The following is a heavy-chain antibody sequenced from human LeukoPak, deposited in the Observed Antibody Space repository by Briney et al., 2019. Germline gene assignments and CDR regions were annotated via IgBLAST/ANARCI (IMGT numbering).Heavy chain of an antibody. V-gene: IGHV7-4-1*02. CDR1: GYTFTNYA. J-gene: IGHJ4*02. Sequence: ASVKVSCKASGYTFTNYAMNWVQQAPGQGLEWLGWINTHAGNPTYAQGFTGRFVFSLDTSVSTAYLQISSLKAEDTAVYYCARAVGDTVTLYYFDYWGQGTLVTVSS. D-gene: IGHD4-17*01. CDR3: ARAVGDTVTLYYFDY. CDR2: INTHAGNP.